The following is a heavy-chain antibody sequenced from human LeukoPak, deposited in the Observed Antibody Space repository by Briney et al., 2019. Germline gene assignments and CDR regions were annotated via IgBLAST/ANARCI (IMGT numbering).Heavy chain of an antibody. Sequence: GGSLRLSCAASGFTFSSYAMSWIRQAPGKGLEWVSYISSSSSYIYYADSVKGRFTISRDNAKNSLYLQMNSLRAEDTAVYYCTVTDDAFDIWGQGTMVTVSS. V-gene: IGHV3-21*05. CDR3: TVTDDAFDI. J-gene: IGHJ3*02. D-gene: IGHD1-20*01. CDR1: GFTFSSYA. CDR2: ISSSSSYI.